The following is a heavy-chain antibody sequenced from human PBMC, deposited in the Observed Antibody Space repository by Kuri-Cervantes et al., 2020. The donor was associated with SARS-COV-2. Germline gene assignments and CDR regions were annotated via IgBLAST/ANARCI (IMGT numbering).Heavy chain of an antibody. V-gene: IGHV1-2*02. CDR2: INPNSGGT. D-gene: IGHD2/OR15-2a*01. Sequence: ASVKVSCKASGYTFTGYDMNWVRQAPGQGLEWMGWINPNSGGTNYAQKFQGRVTMTRDTSISTAYMELSRLRSDDTAVYYCASNSNYWYYGMDVWGQGTTVTVSS. CDR1: GYTFTGYD. J-gene: IGHJ6*02. CDR3: ASNSNYWYYGMDV.